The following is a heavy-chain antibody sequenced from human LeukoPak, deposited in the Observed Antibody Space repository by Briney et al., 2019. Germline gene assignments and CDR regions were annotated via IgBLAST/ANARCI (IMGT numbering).Heavy chain of an antibody. J-gene: IGHJ4*02. CDR1: GASISGFY. CDR2: LHRSASA. D-gene: IGHD5-12*01. Sequence: SETLSLTCSVSGASISGFYWSWLRQAPGKGLEWIGFLHRSASATYNPSLKSRVTISVDTSKNQFSLKLSSVTAADTAVYYCARHDRGRGYSGYDSPLDYWGQGTLVTVSS. V-gene: IGHV4-59*08. CDR3: ARHDRGRGYSGYDSPLDY.